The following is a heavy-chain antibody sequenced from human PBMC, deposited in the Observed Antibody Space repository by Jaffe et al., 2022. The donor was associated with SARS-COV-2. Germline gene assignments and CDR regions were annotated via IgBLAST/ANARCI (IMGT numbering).Heavy chain of an antibody. CDR3: ARISGGRYDF. V-gene: IGHV4-38-2*02. D-gene: IGHD2-15*01. Sequence: QVQLQESGPGLVKPSETLSLTCTVSGYSISSGYYWGWIRQPPGKGLEWIGSIYHSENTYYNPSLKSRVTMSVDTSENHFSLKLISVTAADTAVYFCARISGGRYDFWGQGTLVTVSS. CDR1: GYSISSGYY. J-gene: IGHJ4*02. CDR2: IYHSENT.